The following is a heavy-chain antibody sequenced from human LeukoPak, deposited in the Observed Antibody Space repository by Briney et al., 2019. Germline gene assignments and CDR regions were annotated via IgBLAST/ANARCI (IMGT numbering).Heavy chain of an antibody. CDR2: IKQDGSVK. CDR3: ARARPSSGGSCYVDY. Sequence: GESLRLSCAASGFTFTNYWMNWVRQAPGKGLEWVANIKQDGSVKYYVDSVKGRFTISRDNSKDTVYLQMNSLRAEDTAVYYCARARPSSGGSCYVDYWGQGTLVTVSS. V-gene: IGHV3-7*01. D-gene: IGHD2-15*01. J-gene: IGHJ4*02. CDR1: GFTFTNYW.